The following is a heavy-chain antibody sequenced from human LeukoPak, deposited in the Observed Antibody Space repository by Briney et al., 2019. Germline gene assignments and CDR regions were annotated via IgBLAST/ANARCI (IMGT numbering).Heavy chain of an antibody. D-gene: IGHD3-22*01. CDR3: AAMYFYDSSGYY. CDR1: GFTFSDYY. Sequence: PGGSLRLSCVASGFTFSDYYMTWLRQAPGKGLEYVTYISPSTGYTTHTVSVRGRFTISRANAKDSLYLQMNRLGAEDTAVYYCAAMYFYDSSGYYWGQGTLVTVSS. V-gene: IGHV3-11*03. CDR2: ISPSTGYT. J-gene: IGHJ4*02.